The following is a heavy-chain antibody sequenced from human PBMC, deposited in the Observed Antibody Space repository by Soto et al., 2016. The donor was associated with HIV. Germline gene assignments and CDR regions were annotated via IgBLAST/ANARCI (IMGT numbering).Heavy chain of an antibody. CDR3: VKGFSSSTSGHSDY. J-gene: IGHJ4*02. CDR1: GFTFDDYT. CDR2: ISWNGRNA. D-gene: IGHD2-2*01. V-gene: IGHV3-43*01. Sequence: EVQVVESGGGVVQPGGSLRLSCAASGFTFDDYTMHWVRQVPEKGLEWVSLISWNGRNAYYADSVKGRFTTSRDNTKNSLFLEMNSLRIEDTALYFCVKGFSSSTSGHSDYWGRGTLVIVSS.